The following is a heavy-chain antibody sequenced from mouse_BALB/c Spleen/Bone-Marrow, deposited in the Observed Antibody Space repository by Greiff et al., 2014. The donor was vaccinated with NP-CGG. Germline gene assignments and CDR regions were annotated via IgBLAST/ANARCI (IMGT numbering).Heavy chain of an antibody. CDR1: GFTFSDYY. Sequence: VQLKESGGGLVKPGGSLKLSCAASGFTFSDYYMYWVRQTPEKRLEWVATISDGGSYTYYPDSVKGRFTISRDIAKNNLYLQMSSLKSEDTAMYYCARDRGVQGYAMDYWGQGTPVTVSS. CDR2: ISDGGSYT. CDR3: ARDRGVQGYAMDY. J-gene: IGHJ4*01. V-gene: IGHV5-4*02. D-gene: IGHD2-14*01.